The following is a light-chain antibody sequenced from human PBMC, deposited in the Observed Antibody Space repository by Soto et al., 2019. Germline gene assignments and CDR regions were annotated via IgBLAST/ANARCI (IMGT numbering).Light chain of an antibody. J-gene: IGLJ2*01. Sequence: QSVLTQPASVSGSPGQSITISCTGTSSDVGSYNLVSWYQQHPGKAPKLMIYEVSKRPSGVSNRFFGSKSGNTASLTISGLQAEDEADYYCCSYAGSVVFGGGTKLTVL. CDR2: EVS. CDR1: SSDVGSYNL. V-gene: IGLV2-23*02. CDR3: CSYAGSVV.